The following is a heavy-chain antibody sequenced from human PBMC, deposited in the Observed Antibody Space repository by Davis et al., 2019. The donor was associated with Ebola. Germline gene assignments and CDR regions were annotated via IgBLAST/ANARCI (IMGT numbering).Heavy chain of an antibody. V-gene: IGHV4-59*08. CDR2: IYYSGST. CDR3: ARHVGLGIMN. J-gene: IGHJ4*02. D-gene: IGHD3-16*01. Sequence: SETLSLTCTVSGGSISSYYWSWIRQPPGKGLEWIGYIYYSGSTNYNPSLKSRVTISVDKSKNQFSLKLSSVTAADTAVYYCARHVGLGIMNWGQGTLVTVSS. CDR1: GGSISSYY.